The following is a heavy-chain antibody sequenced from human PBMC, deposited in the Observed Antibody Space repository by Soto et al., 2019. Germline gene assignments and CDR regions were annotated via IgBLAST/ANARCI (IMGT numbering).Heavy chain of an antibody. Sequence: GGSLRLSCVGSGFSLANFPMNWVSQTPGKGLEWISYISPRGDNIYYTESVKGRFTISRDNARNSLYLQMNSLRDEDAALYYCAKGPHPNSGWPYYFDSWGQGVPVTVSS. CDR2: ISPRGDNI. CDR1: GFSLANFP. V-gene: IGHV3-48*02. CDR3: AKGPHPNSGWPYYFDS. J-gene: IGHJ4*02. D-gene: IGHD6-19*01.